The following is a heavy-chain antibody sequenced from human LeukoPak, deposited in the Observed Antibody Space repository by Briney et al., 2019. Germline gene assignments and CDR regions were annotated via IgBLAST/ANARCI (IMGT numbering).Heavy chain of an antibody. CDR1: GGSISSYY. V-gene: IGHV4-59*01. CDR2: IYYSGST. Sequence: SETLSLTCTVSGGSISSYYWSWIRQPPGKGLEWIGYIYYSGSTNYNPSLKSRVTISVDTSKNQFSLKLSSVTAADTAVYYCTRSVEGYCRGGSCYSYSYYMDVWGKGTTVTVSS. CDR3: TRSVEGYCRGGSCYSYSYYMDV. J-gene: IGHJ6*03. D-gene: IGHD2-15*01.